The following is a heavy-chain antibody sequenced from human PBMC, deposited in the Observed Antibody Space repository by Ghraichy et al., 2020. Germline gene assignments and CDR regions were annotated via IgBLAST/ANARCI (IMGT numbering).Heavy chain of an antibody. V-gene: IGHV3-53*01. CDR1: GFTVSSNY. D-gene: IGHD2-15*01. CDR3: AAAAIAEYFQH. CDR2: IYSGGST. J-gene: IGHJ1*01. Sequence: GGSLRLSCAASGFTVSSNYMSWVRQAPGKGLEWVSVIYSGGSTYYADSVKGRFTISRDNSKNTLYLQMNSLRAEDTAVYYCAAAAIAEYFQHWGQGTLVTVSS.